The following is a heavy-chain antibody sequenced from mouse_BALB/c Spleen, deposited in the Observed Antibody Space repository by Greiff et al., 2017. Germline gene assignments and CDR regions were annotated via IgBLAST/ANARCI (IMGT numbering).Heavy chain of an antibody. V-gene: IGHV1-7*01. J-gene: IGHJ1*01. Sequence: VQLQQSGAELAKPGASVKMSCKASGYTFTSYWMHWVKQRPGQGLEWIGYINPSTGYTEYNQKFKDKATLTADNSSSTAYMQLSSLTSEDSAVYYCARPTMITTEEVYWYFDVWGAGTTVTVSS. CDR1: GYTFTSYW. CDR3: ARPTMITTEEVYWYFDV. CDR2: INPSTGYT. D-gene: IGHD2-4*01.